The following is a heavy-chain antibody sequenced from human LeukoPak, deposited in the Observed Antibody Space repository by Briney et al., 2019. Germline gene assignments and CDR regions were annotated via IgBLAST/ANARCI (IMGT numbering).Heavy chain of an antibody. Sequence: ASVKVSFKASGYTFIDYYMHWVRQAPGQGLEWMGIINPRGGSTTYAQKLQGRVTMTRDTSTSTVYMELSSLRSEDTAPYYCARHSCTGNSCHFDYWGQGTLVTVSS. D-gene: IGHD2-8*02. CDR2: INPRGGST. CDR1: GYTFIDYY. CDR3: ARHSCTGNSCHFDY. V-gene: IGHV1-46*04. J-gene: IGHJ4*02.